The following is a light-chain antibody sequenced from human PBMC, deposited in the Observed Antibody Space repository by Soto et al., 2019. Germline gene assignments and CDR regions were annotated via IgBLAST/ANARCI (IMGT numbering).Light chain of an antibody. CDR2: AAS. J-gene: IGKJ5*01. CDR1: EDISTW. CDR3: QHADSFPLIT. Sequence: DIQMTQSPSSVSASVGDRVTLTCRSSEDISTWLAWYQQKPGKAPKLLIYAASSLQSGVPSRFSGSGSGTDFTLTISSLQPEDFATYYCQHADSFPLITVGQGTRLEIK. V-gene: IGKV1-12*01.